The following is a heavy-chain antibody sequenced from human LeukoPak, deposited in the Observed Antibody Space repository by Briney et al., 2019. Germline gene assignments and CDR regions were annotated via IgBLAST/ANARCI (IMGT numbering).Heavy chain of an antibody. CDR3: ARGKMATSKTGPSAGESNDY. V-gene: IGHV4-39*07. D-gene: IGHD5-24*01. J-gene: IGHJ4*02. CDR2: IYYSGSP. Sequence: PSETLSLTCTVSGGSITSSSYYWGWIRQPPGKGLEWIGSIYYSGSPYYNPSLKSRVTISVDTSKNQFSLKLSSVTAADTAVYYCARGKMATSKTGPSAGESNDYWGQGTLVTVSS. CDR1: GGSITSSSYY.